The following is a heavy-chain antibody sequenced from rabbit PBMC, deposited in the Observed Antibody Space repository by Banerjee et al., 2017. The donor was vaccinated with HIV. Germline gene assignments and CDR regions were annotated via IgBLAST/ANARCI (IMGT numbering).Heavy chain of an antibody. CDR2: INTSTGNT. CDR1: GFSFSNKYV. V-gene: IGHV1S45*01. D-gene: IGHD1-1*01. CDR3: ARSTSGYDIGDL. J-gene: IGHJ4*01. Sequence: LVKPEGSLTLTCKASGFSFSNKYVMCWVRQAPGKGLEWIACINTSTGNTVYASWAKGRFTISRTSSTTVTLQMTSLTAADTATYFCARSTSGYDIGDLWGPGTLVTVS.